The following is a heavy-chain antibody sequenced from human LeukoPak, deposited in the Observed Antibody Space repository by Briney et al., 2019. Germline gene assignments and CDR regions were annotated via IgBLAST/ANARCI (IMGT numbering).Heavy chain of an antibody. J-gene: IGHJ5*02. CDR1: GYTFTGYY. Sequence: ASVKVSCKASGYTFTGYYMHWVRQAPGQGLEWMGWINPNSGGTNYAQKFQGRVTMTRDTSISTAYMELSRLRSDDTAVYYCARGHFPITGTTRGPNWFDPWGQGTLVTVSS. V-gene: IGHV1-2*02. D-gene: IGHD1-20*01. CDR2: INPNSGGT. CDR3: ARGHFPITGTTRGPNWFDP.